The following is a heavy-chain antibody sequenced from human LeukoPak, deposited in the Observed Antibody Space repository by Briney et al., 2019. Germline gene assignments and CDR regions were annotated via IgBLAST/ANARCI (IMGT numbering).Heavy chain of an antibody. CDR3: ARVGYTDTWYSSPPFDY. D-gene: IGHD1-26*01. J-gene: IGHJ4*02. Sequence: GGSLRLSCAASGFTFSSYSMNWVRQAPGKGLEWVSIIYSGGSTYYADSAKGRFTISRDNSKNTLYLQMNSLRAEDTALYYCARVGYTDTWYSSPPFDYWGQGTLVTVSS. V-gene: IGHV3-66*01. CDR1: GFTFSSYS. CDR2: IYSGGST.